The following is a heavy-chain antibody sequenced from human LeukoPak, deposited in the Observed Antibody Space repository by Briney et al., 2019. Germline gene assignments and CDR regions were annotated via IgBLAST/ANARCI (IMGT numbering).Heavy chain of an antibody. D-gene: IGHD3-22*01. CDR3: ARDDSSARANY. Sequence: GGSLRLSCEASGFTFSSYWMHWVRQAPGKGLVWVSRISSDGSTITYADSVKGRFTISRDNAKNTLYLQMNSLRAEDTALYYCARDDSSARANYWGQGTLVTVSS. CDR1: GFTFSSYW. CDR2: ISSDGSTI. V-gene: IGHV3-74*01. J-gene: IGHJ4*02.